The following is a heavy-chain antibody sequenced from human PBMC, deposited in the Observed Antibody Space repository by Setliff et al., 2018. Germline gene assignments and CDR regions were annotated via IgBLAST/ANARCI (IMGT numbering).Heavy chain of an antibody. J-gene: IGHJ4*02. CDR2: INHSGST. Sequence: SETLSLTCAVYGGSFSGYYWSWIRQPPGKGLEWIGEINHSGSTNYNPSLKSRVTISVDTSKNQFSLKLSSVAAADTAVYYCARGNYNFWSGYYTGVYYFDYWGQGTLVTVSS. V-gene: IGHV4-34*01. D-gene: IGHD3-3*01. CDR3: ARGNYNFWSGYYTGVYYFDY. CDR1: GGSFSGYY.